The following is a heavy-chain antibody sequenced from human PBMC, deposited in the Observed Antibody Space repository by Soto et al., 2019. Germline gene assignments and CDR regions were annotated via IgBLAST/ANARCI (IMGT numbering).Heavy chain of an antibody. V-gene: IGHV4-4*07. D-gene: IGHD6-13*01. CDR2: IDTSGNT. J-gene: IGHJ6*02. CDR1: GGSISTYY. CDR3: ARYSSNWFQTEGMDV. Sequence: SETLSLTCTVSGGSISTYYWSWIRQPAGTGLEWIGRIDTSGNTNYNPSLKSRVTMSVDASKKQFSLKLTSVTAADTAVYYCARYSSNWFQTEGMDVWGQGTTVTVSS.